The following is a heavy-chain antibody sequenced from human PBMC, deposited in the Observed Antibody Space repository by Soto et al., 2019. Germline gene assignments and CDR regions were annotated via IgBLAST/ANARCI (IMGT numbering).Heavy chain of an antibody. V-gene: IGHV4-34*01. J-gene: IGHJ5*02. Sequence: SETLSLTCAVYGGSFSGYYWSWIRQPPGKGLEWIGEINHSGSTNYNPSLKSRVTISVDTSKNQFSLKLSSVTAADTAVYYCARGASSGYYYNWFDPWGQGTLVTVS. D-gene: IGHD3-22*01. CDR2: INHSGST. CDR1: GGSFSGYY. CDR3: ARGASSGYYYNWFDP.